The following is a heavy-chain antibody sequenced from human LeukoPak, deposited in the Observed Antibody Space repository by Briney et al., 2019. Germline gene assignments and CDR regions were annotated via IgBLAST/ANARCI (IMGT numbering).Heavy chain of an antibody. Sequence: GASVKDSFKDSGYTFTIYAIHWVGQAPGQRGERMGWISVGNGNTKYSQKLQGRDTITRDTSASTAYMELSSLRSEDTAVYYCTRERGQGRYDYWGQGTLVTVSS. V-gene: IGHV1-3*01. CDR2: ISVGNGNT. J-gene: IGHJ4*02. CDR3: TRERGQGRYDY. CDR1: GYTFTIYA.